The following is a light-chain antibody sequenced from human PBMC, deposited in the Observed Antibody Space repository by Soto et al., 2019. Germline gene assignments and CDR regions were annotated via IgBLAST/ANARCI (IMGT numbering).Light chain of an antibody. Sequence: QSALAQPASVSGSPGQSITISFTGASDDVGAYNSVSWYQQLPHKAPQVILYKGTQRPSGVSSRFSGSTSGNAASLTISGLQADDEADYFCCSSAPASTYVFGTGTKVTV. CDR1: SDDVGAYNS. CDR2: KGT. V-gene: IGLV2-23*01. CDR3: CSSAPASTYV. J-gene: IGLJ1*01.